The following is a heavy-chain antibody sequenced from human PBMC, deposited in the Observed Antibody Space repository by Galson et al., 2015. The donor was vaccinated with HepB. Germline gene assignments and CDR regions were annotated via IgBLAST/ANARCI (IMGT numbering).Heavy chain of an antibody. CDR2: INPSGGST. J-gene: IGHJ4*02. V-gene: IGHV1-46*01. CDR1: GYTFTSYY. D-gene: IGHD3-16*02. Sequence: SVKVSCKASGYTFTSYYMHWVRQAPGQGLEWMGIINPSGGSTSYAQKFQGRVTMTRDTSTSTVYMELSSLRSEDTAVYYYARGLKDYVWGSYRGYYFDYWGQGTLVTVSS. CDR3: ARGLKDYVWGSYRGYYFDY.